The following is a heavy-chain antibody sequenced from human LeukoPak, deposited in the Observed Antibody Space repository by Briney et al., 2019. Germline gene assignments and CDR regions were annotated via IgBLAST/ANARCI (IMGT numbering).Heavy chain of an antibody. CDR1: GFTFSTYW. D-gene: IGHD2-21*01. CDR2: IKQDGSEK. Sequence: GGSLRLSCAAPGFTFSTYWMSWVRQAPGKGLEWVANIKQDGSEKYYVDSVKGRFTISRDNAKNSLYLQMNSLRAEDTAVYYCARDHCGGDWLCPDSWFDPWGQGTLVTVSS. CDR3: ARDHCGGDWLCPDSWFDP. V-gene: IGHV3-7*01. J-gene: IGHJ5*02.